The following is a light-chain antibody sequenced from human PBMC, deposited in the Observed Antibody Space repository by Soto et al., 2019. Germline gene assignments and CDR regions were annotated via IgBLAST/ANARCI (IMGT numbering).Light chain of an antibody. J-gene: IGKJ4*01. Sequence: EIVLTQSPATLSLSPGERATLSCRASQRVTTYLAWYQQKPGQAPRLLMYNASTRATGIPARFSGSGSGTDFTLTISSLEPEDFAVYYCRQRSNCITFGGGTKVEI. V-gene: IGKV3-11*01. CDR2: NAS. CDR1: QRVTTY. CDR3: RQRSNCIT.